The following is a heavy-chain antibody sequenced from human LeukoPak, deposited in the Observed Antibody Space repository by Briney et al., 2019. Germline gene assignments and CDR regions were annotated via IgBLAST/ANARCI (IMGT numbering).Heavy chain of an antibody. CDR2: INHSGST. D-gene: IGHD3-10*01. V-gene: IGHV4-34*01. CDR1: RGSFSGYY. Sequence: PETLSLTCAVYRGSFSGYYWRWTRHPPAKGLEWIGEINHSGSTNYNPSLKSRVTISVDRSKNQFSLKLSSLTAADTAGYYCARRTISMVWGVNRGGRFFDYWGQGTLVTVSS. CDR3: ARRTISMVWGVNRGGRFFDY. J-gene: IGHJ4*02.